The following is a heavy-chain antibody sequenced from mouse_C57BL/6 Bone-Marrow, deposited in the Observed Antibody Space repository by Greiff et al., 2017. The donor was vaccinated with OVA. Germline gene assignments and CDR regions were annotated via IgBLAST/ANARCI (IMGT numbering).Heavy chain of an antibody. Sequence: DVKLVESGGGLVKPGGSLKLSCAASGFTFSSYAMSWVRQTPEKRLEWVATISDGGSYTYYPDNVKGRFTISRDNAKNNLYLQMSHLKSEDTAMYYCARITTVYYAMDYWGQGTSVTVSS. CDR2: ISDGGSYT. D-gene: IGHD1-1*01. CDR1: GFTFSSYA. J-gene: IGHJ4*01. CDR3: ARITTVYYAMDY. V-gene: IGHV5-4*03.